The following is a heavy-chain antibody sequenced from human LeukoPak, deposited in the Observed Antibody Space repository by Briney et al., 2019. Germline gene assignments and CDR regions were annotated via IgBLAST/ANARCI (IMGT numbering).Heavy chain of an antibody. CDR1: GFTFSSYT. D-gene: IGHD5-24*01. CDR3: AKGSGYNLDY. J-gene: IGHJ4*02. Sequence: GGSLRLSCAASGFTFSSYTMRWVRQAPGKGLEWVSAIGVSGGTTLYADSVKGRFAISRDNSKNTLYLQMNSLRAEDTALYYCAKGSGYNLDYWGQGTLVTVSS. V-gene: IGHV3-23*01. CDR2: IGVSGGTT.